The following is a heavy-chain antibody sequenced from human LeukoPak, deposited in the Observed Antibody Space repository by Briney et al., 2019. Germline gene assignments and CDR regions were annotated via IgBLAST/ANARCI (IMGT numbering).Heavy chain of an antibody. V-gene: IGHV3-49*04. D-gene: IGHD5-12*01. CDR2: IRSKAYGGTT. J-gene: IGHJ4*02. CDR3: TRVSGYDSGMAVGGWLSYFDY. CDR1: GFTFGDYA. Sequence: PGGSLRLSCTASGFTFGDYAMSWVRQAPGKGLEWVGFIRSKAYGGTTEYAASVKGRFTISRDDSKSIAYLQMNSLKTEDTAVYYCTRVSGYDSGMAVGGWLSYFDYWGQGTLVTVSS.